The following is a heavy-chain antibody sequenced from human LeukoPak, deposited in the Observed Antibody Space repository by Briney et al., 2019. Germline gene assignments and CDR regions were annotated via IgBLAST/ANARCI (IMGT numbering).Heavy chain of an antibody. V-gene: IGHV3-30*04. CDR1: GFTFSSYA. CDR3: ARDVVATSTTVGSY. Sequence: RTGRSLRLSCAASGFTFSSYAMHWVRQAPGKGLEWVAVISYDGNYADSVKGRFTISRDNSKNTLYLQMNSLRAEDTAVYYCARDVVATSTTVGSYWGQGTLVTVSS. J-gene: IGHJ4*02. CDR2: ISYDG. D-gene: IGHD4-23*01.